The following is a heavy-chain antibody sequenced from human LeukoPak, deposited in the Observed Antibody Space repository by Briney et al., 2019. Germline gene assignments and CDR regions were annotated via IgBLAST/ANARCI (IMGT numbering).Heavy chain of an antibody. CDR2: VHTSGRT. CDR1: GGSITYNQ. Sequence: SETLSLTCTVSGGSITYNQWTWIRQPAGKGLEWIGRVHTSGRTNYNPSLKSRVTISVDTSKNQLSLNLNSVTDADTAVYYCAREVPLYGDYAVFDYWGQGTPVTVSS. J-gene: IGHJ4*02. CDR3: AREVPLYGDYAVFDY. D-gene: IGHD4-17*01. V-gene: IGHV4-4*07.